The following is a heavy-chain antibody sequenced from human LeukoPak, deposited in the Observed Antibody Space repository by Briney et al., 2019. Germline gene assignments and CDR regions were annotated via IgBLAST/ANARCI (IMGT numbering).Heavy chain of an antibody. J-gene: IGHJ4*02. CDR3: ARLYYGSGSYYIPY. CDR1: GGSISSYY. CDR2: IYYSGST. D-gene: IGHD3-10*01. V-gene: IGHV4-59*12. Sequence: SETLSLTCTVSGGSISSYYWSGIRQPPGKGLEWIGYIYYSGSTNYNPSLKSRVTISVDTSKNQFSLKLSSVTAADTAVYYCARLYYGSGSYYIPYWGQGTLVTVSS.